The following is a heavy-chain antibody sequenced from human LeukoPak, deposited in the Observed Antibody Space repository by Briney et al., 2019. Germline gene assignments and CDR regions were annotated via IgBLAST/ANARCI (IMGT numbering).Heavy chain of an antibody. CDR2: IYYSGTT. CDR3: AREWKLSPFDY. J-gene: IGHJ4*02. CDR1: GGSFSNGDSY. D-gene: IGHD1-1*01. V-gene: IGHV4-30-4*01. Sequence: PSETLSLTCTVSGGSFSNGDSYCTWIRQPPGKGLEWIGYIYYSGTTYYNPSLKSRVTMSVDTSKNQFSLKLSSVTAADTALYYCAREWKLSPFDYWGQGTLVTVSS.